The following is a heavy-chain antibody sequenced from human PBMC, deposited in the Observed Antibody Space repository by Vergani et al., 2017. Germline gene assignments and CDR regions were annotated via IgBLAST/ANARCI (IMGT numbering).Heavy chain of an antibody. J-gene: IGHJ4*02. D-gene: IGHD3-22*01. CDR1: SHTFQTYG. CDR2: IRPYTGHT. V-gene: IGHV1-18*01. CDR3: ARAAYDSSGYYYRH. Sequence: QVQLVQSGAELKKPGASVSVSCKGSSHTFQTYGISWVRQAPGKGLEWMAWIRPYTGHTIYAQKFQDRVTMTADTSTNTAYMELRSLRSDDTAVYYCARAAYDSSGYYYRHWGQGTLVTVSS.